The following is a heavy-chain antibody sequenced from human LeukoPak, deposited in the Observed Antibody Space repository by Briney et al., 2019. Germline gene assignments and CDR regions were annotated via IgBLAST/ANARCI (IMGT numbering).Heavy chain of an antibody. CDR1: GFIFSSYA. CDR2: ITGSGDST. CDR3: AKWGDYDILTGYYDSDY. Sequence: PGASLRLSCAASGFIFSSYAMSWGRQAPGKGLEWVSAITGSGDSTYYADSVKGRFTISRDNSKNTLYLQVNSLRAEDTAVYYCAKWGDYDILTGYYDSDYWGQGTLVTVSS. D-gene: IGHD3-9*01. J-gene: IGHJ4*02. V-gene: IGHV3-23*01.